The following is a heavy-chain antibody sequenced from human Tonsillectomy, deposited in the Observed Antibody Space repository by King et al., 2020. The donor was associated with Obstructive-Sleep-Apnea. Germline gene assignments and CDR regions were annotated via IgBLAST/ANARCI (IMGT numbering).Heavy chain of an antibody. Sequence: QLQESGPGLVKPSETLSLTCTVSGGSINSYYWSWIRQPPGKGLEWLGYIYYSGGSGATNSNPSLKSRVTISVDTSKNQFSLKLNSVTAADTAVYYCASARIDQLQPPAAHFDFWGQGTLVTVSS. V-gene: IGHV4-59*01. CDR3: ASARIDQLQPPAAHFDF. D-gene: IGHD2-2*01. CDR1: GGSINSYY. J-gene: IGHJ4*02. CDR2: IYYSGGSGAT.